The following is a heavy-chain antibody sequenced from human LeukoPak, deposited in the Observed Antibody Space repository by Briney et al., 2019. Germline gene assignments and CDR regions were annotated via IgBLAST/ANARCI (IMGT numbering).Heavy chain of an antibody. J-gene: IGHJ3*02. V-gene: IGHV3-7*05. CDR3: ARARDYGSGRANAFDI. Sequence: PGGSLRLSCAASGFTFSSYWMSWVRQAPGKGLEWVANIKQDGSEKYYVDSVKGRLTISRDNAENSLYLQMNSLRAEDTAVYYCARARDYGSGRANAFDIWGQGTMVTVSS. CDR2: IKQDGSEK. CDR1: GFTFSSYW. D-gene: IGHD3-10*01.